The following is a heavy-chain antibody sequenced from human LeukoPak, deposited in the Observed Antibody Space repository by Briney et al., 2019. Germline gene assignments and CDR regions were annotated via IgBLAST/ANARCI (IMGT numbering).Heavy chain of an antibody. Sequence: GGSLRLSCAASGFSFPNYAMTWVRQAPGKGLEWVSSISSSSSYIYYADSVKGRFTISRDNAKNSLYLQMNSLRAEDTSVYYCARDRAPEAFDIWGQGAMVTVAS. CDR2: ISSSSSYI. J-gene: IGHJ3*02. D-gene: IGHD1-14*01. CDR3: ARDRAPEAFDI. CDR1: GFSFPNYA. V-gene: IGHV3-21*01.